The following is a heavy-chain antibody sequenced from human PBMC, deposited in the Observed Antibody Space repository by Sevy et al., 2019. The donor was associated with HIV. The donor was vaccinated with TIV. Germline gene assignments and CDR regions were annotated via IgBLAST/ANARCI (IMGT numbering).Heavy chain of an antibody. V-gene: IGHV3-21*01. CDR1: GFTFSNYG. CDR2: LSSDSTYT. D-gene: IGHD3-22*01. CDR3: ARDLYNCDSDGYPDDS. Sequence: GGSLRLSCVASGFTFSNYGMNWVRQTPGKGLEWVSSLSSDSTYTYYADSVEGRFTISRDNARNSLYLQMNSLRAEDTAVYYCARDLYNCDSDGYPDDSWGQGTLVTVSS. J-gene: IGHJ4*02.